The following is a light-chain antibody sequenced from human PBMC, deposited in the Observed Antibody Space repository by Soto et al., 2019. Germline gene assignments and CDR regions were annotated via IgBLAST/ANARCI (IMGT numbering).Light chain of an antibody. Sequence: EIVMTQSPATLSVSPGERATLSCRASQSISTELAWYQQKPGQPPRLLIYSASTRATGVPARFTGSGSGSEFTLTISGRQSEDFEVYYCRRGHNWPLTFGQGTRLEI. CDR1: QSISTE. V-gene: IGKV3-15*01. CDR2: SAS. CDR3: RRGHNWPLT. J-gene: IGKJ2*01.